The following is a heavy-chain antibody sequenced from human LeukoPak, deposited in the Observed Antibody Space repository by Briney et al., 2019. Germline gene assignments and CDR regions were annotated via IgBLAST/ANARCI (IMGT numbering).Heavy chain of an antibody. Sequence: ASVKVSCKASGYTFTCYYMHWVRQAPGQGLEWMGRINPNSGGTNYAQKFQGRVTMTRDTSISTAYMELSRLRSDDTAVYYCARHIAVAASYYYYGMDVWGQGTTVTVSS. D-gene: IGHD6-19*01. CDR2: INPNSGGT. J-gene: IGHJ6*02. CDR1: GYTFTCYY. CDR3: ARHIAVAASYYYYGMDV. V-gene: IGHV1-2*06.